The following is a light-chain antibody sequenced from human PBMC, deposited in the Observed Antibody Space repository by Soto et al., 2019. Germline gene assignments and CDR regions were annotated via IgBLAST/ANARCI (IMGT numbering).Light chain of an antibody. CDR2: AAS. CDR1: QSISSS. Sequence: DIQMTQSPSSLSASVGDRVTITCRASQSISSSVNWYQQKPGKAPKLLIYAASSLQSGVPSRFSGSGSGTAFTLTISSLQPEDFATYYCQQSYSTLYTFGQGTKLEIK. CDR3: QQSYSTLYT. J-gene: IGKJ2*01. V-gene: IGKV1-39*01.